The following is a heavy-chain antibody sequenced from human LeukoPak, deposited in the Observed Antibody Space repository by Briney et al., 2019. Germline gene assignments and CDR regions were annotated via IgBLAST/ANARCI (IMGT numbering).Heavy chain of an antibody. V-gene: IGHV4-61*01. Sequence: PSEPLTLTCTVSGGSVSSDNYHWTWIRQPPGEGLVWIGFIYYNGDTRYNPSLKSRLTISVDTSKNQFALNLSSVTAADMAVYYWARLRRQTGYDYCFDPWGQGTLVTVSS. J-gene: IGHJ5*02. CDR3: ARLRRQTGYDYCFDP. D-gene: IGHD5-12*01. CDR1: GGSVSSDNYH. CDR2: IYYNGDT.